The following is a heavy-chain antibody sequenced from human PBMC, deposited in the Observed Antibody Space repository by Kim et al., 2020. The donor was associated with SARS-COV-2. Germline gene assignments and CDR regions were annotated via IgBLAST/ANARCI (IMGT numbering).Heavy chain of an antibody. J-gene: IGHJ4*02. V-gene: IGHV3-72*01. CDR3: AKTGYCGAGRCYSDYIDS. Sequence: GGSLRLSCVTSGFTFSDHYMDWVRQAPGKGLEWVGRSRNKANGYTTEYAASVKGRFTISRDASKNSLFLQMNSLRTEDTAVYYCAKTGYCGAGRCYSDYIDSWGQGTPVTVSS. CDR2: SRNKANGYTT. CDR1: GFTFSDHY. D-gene: IGHD2-15*01.